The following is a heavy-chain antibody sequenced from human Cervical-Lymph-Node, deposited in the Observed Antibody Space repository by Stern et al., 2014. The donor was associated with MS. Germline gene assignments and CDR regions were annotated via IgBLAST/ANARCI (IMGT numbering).Heavy chain of an antibody. CDR1: RFTFSNYG. CDR2: ISFDGSNK. Sequence: DQLVESGGGVVQPGRSLRLSCAASRFTFSNYGMHWVRQAPGEGLEWVAGISFDGSNKYYEDSVKGRFNISRDNSKSMLYLQMNSLRVEDTAVYYCAKTGANSLFDYWGQGTLVIVSS. V-gene: IGHV3-30*18. CDR3: AKTGANSLFDY. J-gene: IGHJ4*02. D-gene: IGHD2-21*01.